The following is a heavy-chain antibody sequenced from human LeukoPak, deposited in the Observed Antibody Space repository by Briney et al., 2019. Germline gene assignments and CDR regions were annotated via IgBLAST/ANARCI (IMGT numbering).Heavy chain of an antibody. J-gene: IGHJ2*01. CDR1: GYSFATYW. V-gene: IGHV5-51*01. CDR2: IYPGDSDT. Sequence: GESLKISCKGSGYSFATYWIGWVRQMPGKGLEWMGIIYPGDSDTRYSPSFQGQVTISADKSTSTAYLQWSSLKASDTAMYYCARSPHWYFDLWGRGTLVTVSS. CDR3: ARSPHWYFDL.